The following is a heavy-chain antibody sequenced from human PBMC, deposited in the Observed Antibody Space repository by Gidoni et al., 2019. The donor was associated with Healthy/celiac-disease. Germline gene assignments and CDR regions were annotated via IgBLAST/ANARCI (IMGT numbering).Heavy chain of an antibody. D-gene: IGHD2-15*01. CDR2: ISSSSSYI. Sequence: EVQLVESGGGLVKPGGSLRLACAASGFTFSSDSMNWVRQAPGKGLEWVSSISSSSSYIYYADAVKGRFTISRDNAKNSLYLQMNSLRAEDTAVYYCAREESYCSGGSCYGGYYFDYWGQGTLVTVSS. CDR3: AREESYCSGGSCYGGYYFDY. V-gene: IGHV3-21*01. CDR1: GFTFSSDS. J-gene: IGHJ4*02.